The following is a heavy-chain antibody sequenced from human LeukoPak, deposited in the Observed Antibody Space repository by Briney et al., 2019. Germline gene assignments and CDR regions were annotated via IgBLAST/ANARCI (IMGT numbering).Heavy chain of an antibody. CDR1: GVSISSYY. D-gene: IGHD5-18*01. V-gene: IGHV4-59*01. Sequence: PSETLSLTCTVSGVSISSYYWSWLRQPPGKGLEWIGYIYYSGSTNYNPSLKSRVTISVDTSKNQFSLKLSSVTAADTAVYYCASLGAMDPNGFDYWGQGTLVTVSS. CDR3: ASLGAMDPNGFDY. J-gene: IGHJ4*02. CDR2: IYYSGST.